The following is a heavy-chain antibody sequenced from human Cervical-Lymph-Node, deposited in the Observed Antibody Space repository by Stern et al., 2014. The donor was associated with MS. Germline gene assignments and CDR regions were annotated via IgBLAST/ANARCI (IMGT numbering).Heavy chain of an antibody. Sequence: VQLEESGGRVVQPARSLRLPCAASGFTFSRYPMHWVRQAPGKGLEWVALIWYDGSNPYYADSVTGRFTISRDNFKNTLYLQMNSLRAEDTAVYYCASAYSSSHYYFDYWGQGTLVTVSS. CDR2: IWYDGSNP. CDR1: GFTFSRYP. D-gene: IGHD6-13*01. J-gene: IGHJ4*02. CDR3: ASAYSSSHYYFDY. V-gene: IGHV3-33*01.